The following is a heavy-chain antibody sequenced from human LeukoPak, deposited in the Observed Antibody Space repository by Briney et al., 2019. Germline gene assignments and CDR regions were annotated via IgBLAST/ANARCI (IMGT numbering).Heavy chain of an antibody. J-gene: IGHJ3*02. V-gene: IGHV1-69*02. D-gene: IGHD3-9*01. Sequence: ASAKDSCKASGGTFCSYTISLGPQAPGQRLEWMGRIIPILGIANYAQKFQGRVTITADKSTSTAYMELSSLRSEDTAVYYCTSGRGHFDWLLYAFDIWGQGTMVTVSS. CDR2: IIPILGIA. CDR3: TSGRGHFDWLLYAFDI. CDR1: GGTFCSYT.